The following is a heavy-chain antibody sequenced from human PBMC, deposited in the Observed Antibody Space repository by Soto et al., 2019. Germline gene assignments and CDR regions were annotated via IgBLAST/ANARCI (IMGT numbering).Heavy chain of an antibody. J-gene: IGHJ4*02. V-gene: IGHV4-59*08. CDR3: VRVFGWYGSAY. CDR1: GGSISSYY. Sequence: QVQLQESGPRLVKPSETLSLTCTVSGGSISSYYWTWIRQPPGKGLEWIGYVFYPESTYYNPSLKSRVTISLDTAKNQFSLKLTSVTAADTAMYYCVRVFGWYGSAYWGQGTLATVSS. CDR2: VFYPEST. D-gene: IGHD6-19*01.